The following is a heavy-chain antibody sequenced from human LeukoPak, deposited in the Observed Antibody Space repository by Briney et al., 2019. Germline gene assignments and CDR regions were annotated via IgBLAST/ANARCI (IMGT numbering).Heavy chain of an antibody. V-gene: IGHV3-9*01. CDR1: GFTFDDYA. CDR2: ISWNSGSI. CDR3: ARDHDFTELFDY. J-gene: IGHJ4*02. Sequence: PGRSLRLSCAASGFTFDDYAMHWVRQAPGKGLEWVSGISWNSGSIGYADSVKGRFTISRDNAKNSLYLQMNSLRAEDTAVYYCARDHDFTELFDYWGQGTLVTVSS. D-gene: IGHD3/OR15-3a*01.